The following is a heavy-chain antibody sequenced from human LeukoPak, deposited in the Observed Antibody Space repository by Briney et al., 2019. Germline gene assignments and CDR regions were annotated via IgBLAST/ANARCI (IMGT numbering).Heavy chain of an antibody. V-gene: IGHV1-46*01. D-gene: IGHD2-15*01. CDR1: GYTFTGYY. J-gene: IGHJ3*02. Sequence: GASVKVSCKASGYTFTGYYMHWVRQAPGQGLEWMGIINPSGGSTSYAQKFQGRVTMTRDTSTSTVYMELSSLRSEDTAVYYCARLYCSGGSCYSGAFDIWGQGTMVTVSS. CDR3: ARLYCSGGSCYSGAFDI. CDR2: INPSGGST.